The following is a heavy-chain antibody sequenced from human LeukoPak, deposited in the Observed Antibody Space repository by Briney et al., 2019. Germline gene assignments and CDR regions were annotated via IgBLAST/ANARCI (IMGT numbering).Heavy chain of an antibody. CDR3: ARDWPYYYDSSGLNYYYYYYGMDV. CDR2: ISAYNGNT. J-gene: IGHJ6*02. CDR1: GYTFTSYG. D-gene: IGHD3-22*01. Sequence: ASVKVSCKASGYTFTSYGISWVRQAPGQGLEWMGWISAYNGNTNYAQKLQGRVTMTTDTSTSTAYMELRSLRSDDTAVYYCARDWPYYYDSSGLNYYYYYYGMDVWGQGTTVTVSS. V-gene: IGHV1-18*01.